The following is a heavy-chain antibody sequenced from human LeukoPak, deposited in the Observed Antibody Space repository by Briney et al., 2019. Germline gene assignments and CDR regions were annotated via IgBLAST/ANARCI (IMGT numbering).Heavy chain of an antibody. V-gene: IGHV4-39*07. D-gene: IGHD3-22*01. Sequence: PSETLSLTCTVSGGSISSSSYYWGWIRQPPGKGLEWIGSIYYSGSTYYNPSLKSRVTISVDTSKNQFSLKLSSVTAADTAVYHCARGRSTYYYDSSGLSYMDVWGKGTTVTVSS. J-gene: IGHJ6*03. CDR2: IYYSGST. CDR3: ARGRSTYYYDSSGLSYMDV. CDR1: GGSISSSSYY.